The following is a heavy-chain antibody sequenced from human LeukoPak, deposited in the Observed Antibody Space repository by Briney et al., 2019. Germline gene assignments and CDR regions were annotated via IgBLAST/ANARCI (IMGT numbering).Heavy chain of an antibody. J-gene: IGHJ4*02. V-gene: IGHV5-51*01. CDR2: IYPGDSDT. CDR3: ARWGGPPDILPGYCLDY. Sequence: GASLKISCKGAGYSFTSYWIGWVRPMPGKGLEWMGIIYPGDSDTRYSPSFQGQVTISADKSISTAYLQWSSLKASDTAMYYCARWGGPPDILPGYCLDYWGQGTLVTVSS. D-gene: IGHD3-9*01. CDR1: GYSFTSYW.